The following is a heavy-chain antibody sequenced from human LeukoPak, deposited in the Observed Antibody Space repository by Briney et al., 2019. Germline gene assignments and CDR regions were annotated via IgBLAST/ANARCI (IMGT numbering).Heavy chain of an antibody. V-gene: IGHV4-59*01. CDR3: ARRGSTGRTGFDY. Sequence: SETLSLTCTVSVGSISNYYWSWIRQPPGKGLEWIGYIYYSGSTNYNPSLKSRVTISVDTSKNQFSLKLSSVIAADTAVYYCARRGSTGRTGFDYWGQGTLVTVSS. D-gene: IGHD2-8*02. CDR1: VGSISNYY. CDR2: IYYSGST. J-gene: IGHJ4*02.